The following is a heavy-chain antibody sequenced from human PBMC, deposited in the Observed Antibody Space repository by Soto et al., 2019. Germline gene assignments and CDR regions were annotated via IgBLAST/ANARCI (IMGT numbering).Heavy chain of an antibody. J-gene: IGHJ6*02. D-gene: IGHD6-6*01. V-gene: IGHV3-49*03. CDR3: ASGQQLVRMGGLGGMDV. Sequence: GGSLRLSCTGSGFTFGDFGMSWFRQAPGKGLEWLSFIRSKGYGGTTESAASVRGRFITSRDDSKSIAYLQMNSLRAEDTAVYYCASGQQLVRMGGLGGMDVWGQGTTVTVSS. CDR1: GFTFGDFG. CDR2: IRSKGYGGTT.